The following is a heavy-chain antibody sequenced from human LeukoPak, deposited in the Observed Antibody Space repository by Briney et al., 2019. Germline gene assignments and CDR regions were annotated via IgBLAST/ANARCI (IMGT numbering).Heavy chain of an antibody. J-gene: IGHJ4*02. CDR2: IWFDGSKK. Sequence: AGGSLRLSCAASGFSFGTYGMPWVRQAPGKGLEWVSFIWFDGSKKSYADSVKGRFSISRDNSNSTLSLEMNSLRAEDTAVYYCARGRRHGSGWYFDYWGQGALVIVSS. CDR1: GFSFGTYG. CDR3: ARGRRHGSGWYFDY. D-gene: IGHD6-19*01. V-gene: IGHV3-33*01.